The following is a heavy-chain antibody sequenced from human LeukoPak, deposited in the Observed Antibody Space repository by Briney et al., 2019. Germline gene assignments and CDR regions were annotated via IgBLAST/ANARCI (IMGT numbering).Heavy chain of an antibody. CDR1: GVSISSYY. D-gene: IGHD5-18*01. Sequence: SETLSLTCTVSGVSISSYYWSWIRQPPGKGLEWIGYIYYSGSTNYNPSPKSRVTISVDTSKNQFSLQLSTVTAADTPVYYCARGLTADGYWGQGTVVSVSS. CDR2: IYYSGST. V-gene: IGHV4-59*01. CDR3: ARGLTADGY. J-gene: IGHJ4*02.